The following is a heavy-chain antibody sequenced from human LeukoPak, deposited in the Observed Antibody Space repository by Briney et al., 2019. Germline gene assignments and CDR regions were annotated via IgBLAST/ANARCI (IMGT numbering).Heavy chain of an antibody. J-gene: IGHJ4*02. V-gene: IGHV6-1*01. CDR3: AREADRYSGYGPLRSTKYYFDY. CDR1: GDSVSSNSAA. Sequence: SQTLSLTCAISGDSVSSNSAAWNWIRQSPSRGLEWLGRTYYRSKWYNDYAVSVKSRITINPDTSKNQFSLQLNSVTPEDTAVYYCAREADRYSGYGPLRSTKYYFDYWGQGTLVTVSS. D-gene: IGHD5-12*01. CDR2: TYYRSKWYN.